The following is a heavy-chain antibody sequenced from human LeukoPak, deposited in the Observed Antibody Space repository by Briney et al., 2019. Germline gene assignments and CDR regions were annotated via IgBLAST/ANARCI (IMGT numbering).Heavy chain of an antibody. CDR2: ISGGGSP. CDR1: GFTFSAYS. V-gene: IGHV3-23*01. Sequence: GGSLRLSCVASGFTFSAYSMYWVRQAPGKGLQWVSGISGGGSPYYPDSVKGRFTISRDNSKNTLFLQMNSLRAEDTAVYYCARQMVEYGAFDIWGQGTMVTVSS. CDR3: ARQMVEYGAFDI. D-gene: IGHD2-8*02. J-gene: IGHJ3*02.